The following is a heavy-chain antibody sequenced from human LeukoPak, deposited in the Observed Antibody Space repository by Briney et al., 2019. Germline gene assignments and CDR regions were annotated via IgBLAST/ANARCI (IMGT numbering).Heavy chain of an antibody. CDR2: VYYSGST. CDR1: GGSISSSSYY. CDR3: GGYGNYAENAFYI. V-gene: IGHV4-39*02. J-gene: IGHJ3*02. D-gene: IGHD4-11*01. Sequence: PSEILSLTCTVSGGSISSSSYYWGWLRQPPGMGLEWIGTVYYSGSTYYNPSLKSRVTVSIDTSKNHFYLKLSSVTAADTAVYYCGGYGNYAENAFYIWGQGTMVTVSS.